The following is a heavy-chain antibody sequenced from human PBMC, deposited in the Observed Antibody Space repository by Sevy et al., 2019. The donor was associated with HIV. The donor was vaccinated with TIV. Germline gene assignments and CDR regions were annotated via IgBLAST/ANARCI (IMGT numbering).Heavy chain of an antibody. J-gene: IGHJ3*02. D-gene: IGHD2-15*01. V-gene: IGHV3-11*01. CDR1: GFTFSDYY. Sequence: GGSLRLSCAASGFTFSDYYMSWIRQAPGKGLEWVSYISSSGSTIYYADSVKGRFTISRDNAKNSLYPQMNSLRAEDTAVYYCARGLVVAATFAFDIWGQGTMVTVSS. CDR2: ISSSGSTI. CDR3: ARGLVVAATFAFDI.